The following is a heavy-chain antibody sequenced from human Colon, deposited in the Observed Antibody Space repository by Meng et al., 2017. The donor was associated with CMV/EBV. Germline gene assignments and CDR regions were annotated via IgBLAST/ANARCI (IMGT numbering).Heavy chain of an antibody. Sequence: QVQLVHSGAEVKRPGASVRMSCKASGYTFTSHALHWVRQAPGQRLEWMGWIDCGNGNTKYSQKFHDRVTITRDTSATTVYMELSSLKSEDTAVYYCAREPPLGGYFDYWGQGTLVTVSS. CDR3: AREPPLGGYFDY. V-gene: IGHV1-3*01. CDR1: GYTFTSHA. D-gene: IGHD2-15*01. CDR2: IDCGNGNT. J-gene: IGHJ4*02.